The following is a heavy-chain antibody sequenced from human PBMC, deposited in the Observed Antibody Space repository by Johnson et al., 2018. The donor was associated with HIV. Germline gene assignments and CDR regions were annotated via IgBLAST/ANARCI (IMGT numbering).Heavy chain of an antibody. CDR1: GYTFSSYG. Sequence: VQLVESGGGVVQPGRSLRLSCAASGYTFSSYGMHWVRQAPGKELEWVAVTWYDGSNKFYADSVRGRFTISRDNSKNTLYLQMNSLRAEDTAVYYCGRGRAYYYDSSGDAFDIWGQGTMVTVSS. V-gene: IGHV3-33*01. CDR3: GRGRAYYYDSSGDAFDI. D-gene: IGHD3-22*01. CDR2: TWYDGSNK. J-gene: IGHJ3*02.